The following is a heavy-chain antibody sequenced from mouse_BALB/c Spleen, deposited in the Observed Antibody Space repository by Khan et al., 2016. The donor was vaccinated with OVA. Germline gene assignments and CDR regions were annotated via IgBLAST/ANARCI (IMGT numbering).Heavy chain of an antibody. J-gene: IGHJ3*01. Sequence: VQLKESGAELVRPGALVKLSCKASGFNIKDYYMHWVKQRPEQGLEWIGWIDPENGNTIYDPKFQGKASITADTSSNTAYLQLSSLTSEDTAVYYCARDGYSPWFAYWGQGTLVTVSA. CDR3: ARDGYSPWFAY. D-gene: IGHD2-3*01. CDR2: IDPENGNT. V-gene: IGHV14-1*02. CDR1: GFNIKDYY.